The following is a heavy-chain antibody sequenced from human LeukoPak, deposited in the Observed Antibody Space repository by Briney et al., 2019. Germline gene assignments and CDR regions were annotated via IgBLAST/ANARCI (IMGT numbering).Heavy chain of an antibody. D-gene: IGHD6-19*01. Sequence: PGGSLRLSCAASGFSFSGHAMHWVRQAPGKGLEWEAVIRYDGDIKYYADSVKGRFTISRDNSRNTLYLQMNSLRAEDTAVYYCVKTGSGWFGDYWGQGTLVTVSS. CDR2: IRYDGDIK. V-gene: IGHV3-30*02. CDR3: VKTGSGWFGDY. CDR1: GFSFSGHA. J-gene: IGHJ4*02.